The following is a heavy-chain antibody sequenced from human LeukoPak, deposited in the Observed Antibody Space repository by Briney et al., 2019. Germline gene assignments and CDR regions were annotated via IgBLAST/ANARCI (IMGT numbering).Heavy chain of an antibody. J-gene: IGHJ5*02. CDR2: IYHSGST. CDR3: ARVHYYDASDYSTSNWFDP. CDR1: GYSISSGYD. Sequence: SEPLSLTCSVSGYSISSGYDWGWIRQPPGKGLEWIGSIYHSGSTCYNPSPMSRVTISVDTSKNQFSLKLSSVTAADTAVYYCARVHYYDASDYSTSNWFDPWGQGTLVTVSS. V-gene: IGHV4-38-2*02. D-gene: IGHD3-22*01.